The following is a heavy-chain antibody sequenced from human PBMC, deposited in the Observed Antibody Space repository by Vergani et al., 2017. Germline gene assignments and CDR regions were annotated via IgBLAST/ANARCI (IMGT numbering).Heavy chain of an antibody. D-gene: IGHD3-9*01. V-gene: IGHV4-34*01. Sequence: QVQLQQWGAGLLKPSETLSLTCAVYGGSFSGYYWSWIRQPPGKGLEWIGEINHSGSTNYNPSLKSRVTISVDTSKNQFSLKLSSVTAADTAVYYCAAXLWDILTASHYYYYGMDVWGQGTTVTVSS. CDR2: INHSGST. CDR3: AAXLWDILTASHYYYYGMDV. CDR1: GGSFSGYY. J-gene: IGHJ6*02.